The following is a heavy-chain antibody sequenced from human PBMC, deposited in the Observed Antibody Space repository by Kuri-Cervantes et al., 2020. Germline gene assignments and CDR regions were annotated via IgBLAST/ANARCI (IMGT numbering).Heavy chain of an antibody. CDR3: ARVGAARPFDY. D-gene: IGHD6-6*01. Sequence: GESLKISCAASGFTFSDYYMSWIRQAPGKGLEYISYMSSSGSTKYYADSVKGRFTISRDNAKNLLYLQMNSLRAEDTAVYYCARVGAARPFDYWGQGTLVIVSS. V-gene: IGHV3-11*04. J-gene: IGHJ4*02. CDR2: MSSSGSTK. CDR1: GFTFSDYY.